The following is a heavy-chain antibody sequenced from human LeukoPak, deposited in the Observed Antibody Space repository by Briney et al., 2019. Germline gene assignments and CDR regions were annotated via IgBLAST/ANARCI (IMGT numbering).Heavy chain of an antibody. CDR2: ILDSGYST. CDR1: GFTFSSYA. D-gene: IGHD3-16*01. J-gene: IGHJ6*03. CDR3: AKLGGHPLHNYYVGV. V-gene: IGHV3-23*01. Sequence: GGSLRLSCAASGFTFSSYAMSWVRQAPGKGLEWVSGILDSGYSTYYANSVKGRFTVSRDNSNNTLYLQMNSLRAEDTAVYYCAKLGGHPLHNYYVGVWGKGTTVAVSS.